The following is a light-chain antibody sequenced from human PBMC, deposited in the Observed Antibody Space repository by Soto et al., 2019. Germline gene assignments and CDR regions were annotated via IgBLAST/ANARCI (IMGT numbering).Light chain of an antibody. J-gene: IGLJ1*01. Sequence: QSVLTQPASVSGSPGQSIAISCTGTSSDVGAYKYVSWYQQHPAKAPKLMIYDVSSRPSGVSNRFSGSKSGNTASLTISGLQAEDEADYYCYSYTSSSTYVFGTGTQVTVL. V-gene: IGLV2-14*01. CDR3: YSYTSSSTYV. CDR2: DVS. CDR1: SSDVGAYKY.